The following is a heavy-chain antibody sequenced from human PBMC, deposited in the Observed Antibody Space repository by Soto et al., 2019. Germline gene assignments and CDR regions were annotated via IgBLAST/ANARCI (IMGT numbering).Heavy chain of an antibody. CDR1: GYAFEDYA. D-gene: IGHD5-12*01. Sequence: HPGGSLRLSCATSGYAFEDYAMHWVRQVPGKGLEWVSLISWDGESTYYADPVKGRFTVSRDNSEKSLYLQMNSVRVDDTALYYCAKVGQLDITTGHAYFDHWGQGTLVTVSS. V-gene: IGHV3-43D*04. CDR3: AKVGQLDITTGHAYFDH. J-gene: IGHJ4*02. CDR2: ISWDGEST.